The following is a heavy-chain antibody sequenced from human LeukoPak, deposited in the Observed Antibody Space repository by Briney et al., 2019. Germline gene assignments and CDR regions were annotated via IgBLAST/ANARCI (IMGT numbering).Heavy chain of an antibody. Sequence: GGSLRLSSAASGFTFSSYAMSWVRQAPGKGLEWVSAISGSGGSTYYADSVKGRFTISRDNSKNTLYLQMNSLRAEDTAVYYCAKDPRGYSSSWYYNWFDPWGQGTLVTVSS. D-gene: IGHD6-13*01. CDR1: GFTFSSYA. CDR3: AKDPRGYSSSWYYNWFDP. V-gene: IGHV3-23*01. CDR2: ISGSGGST. J-gene: IGHJ5*02.